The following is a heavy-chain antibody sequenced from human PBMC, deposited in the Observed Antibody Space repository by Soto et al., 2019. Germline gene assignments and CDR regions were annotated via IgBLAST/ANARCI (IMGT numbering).Heavy chain of an antibody. V-gene: IGHV4-59*12. Sequence: KPSETLSLTCTVSGGSISPYYWSWIRQPPGKGLEWIGYVYYSGNTNYNPSLESRVTISVDTSRNQFSLKLSSVTAADTAVYYCATSTHIQLWRAETWYFDLWGRGTLVTVSS. CDR1: GGSISPYY. J-gene: IGHJ2*01. CDR3: ATSTHIQLWRAETWYFDL. CDR2: VYYSGNT. D-gene: IGHD5-18*01.